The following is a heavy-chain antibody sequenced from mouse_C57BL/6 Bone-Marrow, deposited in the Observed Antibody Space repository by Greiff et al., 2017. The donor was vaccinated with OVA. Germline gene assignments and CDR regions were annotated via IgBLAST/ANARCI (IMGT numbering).Heavy chain of an antibody. CDR3: VRVHYAMDY. CDR1: GFTFTTYA. CDR2: IRSKSSNNAS. V-gene: IGHV10-3*01. J-gene: IGHJ4*01. Sequence: EVQLVESGGGLVQPKGSLKLSCAASGFTFTTYAMHWVRQAPGKGLEWVARIRSKSSNNASYDADSVKDRFTISRDDSPSMLYLQMNTLKTEDTVMDYCVRVHYAMDYWGQGTSVTVSS.